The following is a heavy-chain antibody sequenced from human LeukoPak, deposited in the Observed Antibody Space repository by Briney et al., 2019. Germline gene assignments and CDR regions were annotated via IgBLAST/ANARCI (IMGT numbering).Heavy chain of an antibody. Sequence: SDTLSLTCTVSGGSMSGHFWSWFRRPPGKGLENIGYIHSSGSTNYNPSYKSRVTVSLEMSKNQFSLSLGSVTAADTAVYYCARVGTYYYDSSGQGGFDPWGQGTLVTVSS. V-gene: IGHV4-59*11. CDR3: ARVGTYYYDSSGQGGFDP. CDR2: IHSSGST. CDR1: GGSMSGHF. D-gene: IGHD3-22*01. J-gene: IGHJ5*02.